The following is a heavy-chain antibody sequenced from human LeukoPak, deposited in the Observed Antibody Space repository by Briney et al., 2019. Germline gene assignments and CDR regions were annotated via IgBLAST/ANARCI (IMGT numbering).Heavy chain of an antibody. D-gene: IGHD2-2*01. Sequence: PGGSLRLSCAASGFTFSSYWMSWVRQAPGKGLEWVANIKQDGSEKYYVDSVKGRFTISRDNAKNSLYLQMNSLGAEDTAVYYCARDFRYCSSTSCYGTTYAFDIRGQGTMVTVSS. J-gene: IGHJ3*02. CDR2: IKQDGSEK. CDR3: ARDFRYCSSTSCYGTTYAFDI. CDR1: GFTFSSYW. V-gene: IGHV3-7*01.